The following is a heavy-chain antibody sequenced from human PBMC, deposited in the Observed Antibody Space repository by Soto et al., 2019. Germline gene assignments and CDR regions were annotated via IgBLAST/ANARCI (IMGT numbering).Heavy chain of an antibody. D-gene: IGHD2-21*02. V-gene: IGHV4-30-4*01. J-gene: IGHJ5*02. Sequence: PSETLSLTCTVSGGSISSGDYYWSWIRQPPGKGLEWIGYIYYSGSTYYNPSLKSRVTISVDTSKNQFSLKLTSVTAADTAVYFCARGRYCLSGDCLPNWFDPWGQGTLVTVSS. CDR1: GGSISSGDYY. CDR2: IYYSGST. CDR3: ARGRYCLSGDCLPNWFDP.